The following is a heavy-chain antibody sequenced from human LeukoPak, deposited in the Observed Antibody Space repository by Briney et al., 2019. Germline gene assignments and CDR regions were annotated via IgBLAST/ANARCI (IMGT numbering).Heavy chain of an antibody. Sequence: ASVKVSCKVSGYTLTELSVHWVRQAPGKGLEWMGGFDPEDGETIYAQKFQGRVTMTEDTSTDTAYMELSSLRSEDTAVYYCATAQIPAGRLWFGELYYFDYWGQGTLVTVSS. CDR3: ATAQIPAGRLWFGELYYFDY. V-gene: IGHV1-24*01. J-gene: IGHJ4*02. CDR1: GYTLTELS. CDR2: FDPEDGET. D-gene: IGHD3-10*01.